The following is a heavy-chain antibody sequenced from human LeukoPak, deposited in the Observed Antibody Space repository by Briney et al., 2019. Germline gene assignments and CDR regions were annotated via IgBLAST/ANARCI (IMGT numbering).Heavy chain of an antibody. D-gene: IGHD3-10*01. J-gene: IGHJ6*01. Sequence: ASVKVSCKASGFTFTNYYMHSVRQAPGQGLEWMGLISPTGSSTNYAQKLQGRVTMTTDTSTSTAYMELRSLRSDDTAVYYCARVWSPPMDVWGQGATVTVSS. CDR1: GFTFTNYY. V-gene: IGHV1-46*01. CDR3: ARVWSPPMDV. CDR2: ISPTGSST.